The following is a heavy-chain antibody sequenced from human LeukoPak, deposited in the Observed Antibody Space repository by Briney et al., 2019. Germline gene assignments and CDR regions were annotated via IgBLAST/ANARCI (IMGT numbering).Heavy chain of an antibody. Sequence: SETLSLTCAVYGGSFSGYYWSWIRQPPGKGLEWIGEINHSGSTYYNPSLKSRVTISVDRSKNQFSLKLSSVTAADTAVYYCARAPFYCSGGSCYYYYGMDVWGQGTTVTVSS. CDR2: INHSGST. J-gene: IGHJ6*02. V-gene: IGHV4-34*01. CDR1: GGSFSGYY. D-gene: IGHD2-15*01. CDR3: ARAPFYCSGGSCYYYYGMDV.